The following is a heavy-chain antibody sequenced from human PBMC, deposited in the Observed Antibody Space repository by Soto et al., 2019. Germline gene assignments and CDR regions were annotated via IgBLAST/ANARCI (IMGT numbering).Heavy chain of an antibody. J-gene: IGHJ6*02. CDR3: ARVSGSYYYGMDV. V-gene: IGHV4-4*02. D-gene: IGHD3-10*01. CDR2: IYHSGST. Sequence: QVQLQESGPGLVKPSGTLSLTCAVSGDSISSSYWWSWVRQPPGKGLEWIGEIYHSGSTNYNPSLKRRVTISVDKSKNQFSLKLSSVTAADTAVYYCARVSGSYYYGMDVWGQGPTVTVSS. CDR1: GDSISSSYW.